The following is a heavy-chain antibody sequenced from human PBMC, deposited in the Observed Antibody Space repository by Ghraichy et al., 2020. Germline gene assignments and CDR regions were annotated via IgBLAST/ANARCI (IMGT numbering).Heavy chain of an antibody. CDR3: ARVGYCSGGSCSPYYYYGMDV. V-gene: IGHV1-69*13. D-gene: IGHD2-15*01. CDR2: IIPIFGTA. Sequence: SVKVSCKASGGTFSSYAISWVRQAPGQGLEWMGGIIPIFGTANYAQKFQGRVTITADESTSTAYMELSSLRSEDTAVYYCARVGYCSGGSCSPYYYYGMDVWGQGTTVTVSS. CDR1: GGTFSSYA. J-gene: IGHJ6*02.